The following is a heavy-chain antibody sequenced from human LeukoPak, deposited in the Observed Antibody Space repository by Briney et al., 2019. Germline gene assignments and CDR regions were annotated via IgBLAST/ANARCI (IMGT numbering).Heavy chain of an antibody. V-gene: IGHV5-51*01. D-gene: IGHD3-22*01. J-gene: IGHJ4*02. Sequence: GESLKISCEGFGYSFTSYWIGWVRQMPGKGLEWMGLIHPGDSDTRHSPSFQGQVTISADKSISTAYLQWSSLKASDTAMYYCASSSGYYSALDYWGQGTLVTVSS. CDR3: ASSSGYYSALDY. CDR2: IHPGDSDT. CDR1: GYSFTSYW.